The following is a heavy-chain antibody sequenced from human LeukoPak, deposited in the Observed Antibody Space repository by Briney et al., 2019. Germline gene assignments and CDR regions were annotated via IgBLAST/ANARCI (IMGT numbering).Heavy chain of an antibody. CDR1: GFTVSSNY. CDR3: ARGNYYDSSGYYYVGPSFDY. J-gene: IGHJ4*02. V-gene: IGHV3-66*01. D-gene: IGHD3-22*01. Sequence: GSLRLSCAASGFTVSSNYMSWVRQAPGKGLEWVSVIYSGGSTYYADSVKGRFTISRDNSKNTLYLQMNSLRAEDTAVYYCARGNYYDSSGYYYVGPSFDYWGQGTLVTVSS. CDR2: IYSGGST.